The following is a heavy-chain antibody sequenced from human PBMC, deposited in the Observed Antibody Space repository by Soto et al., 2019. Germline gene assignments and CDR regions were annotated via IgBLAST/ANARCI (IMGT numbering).Heavy chain of an antibody. CDR1: GYTFTSYD. V-gene: IGHV1-8*01. CDR3: ARLHPYDYGMDV. J-gene: IGHJ6*02. Sequence: QVQLVQSGAEVKKPGASVKVSCKASGYTFTSYDINWVRQATGQGLEWMGWMNPNSGNTGYAQKFEGRVTMTRNTSISTAYMELSSLRSEDTAVYYCARLHPYDYGMDVWGQGTTVTVSS. CDR2: MNPNSGNT.